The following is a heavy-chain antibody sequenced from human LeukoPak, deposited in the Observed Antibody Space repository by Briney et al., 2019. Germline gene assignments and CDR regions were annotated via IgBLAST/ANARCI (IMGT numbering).Heavy chain of an antibody. Sequence: SETLSLTCAVSGYSISSGYYWGWIRQPPGKGLEWIGSIYHSGSTYYNPSLKSRVTISVDTSKNQVSLKLSSVTAADTAVYYCARLRGRVGATEKGAFDIWGQGTMVTVSS. CDR2: IYHSGST. D-gene: IGHD1-26*01. J-gene: IGHJ3*02. CDR3: ARLRGRVGATEKGAFDI. CDR1: GYSISSGYY. V-gene: IGHV4-38-2*01.